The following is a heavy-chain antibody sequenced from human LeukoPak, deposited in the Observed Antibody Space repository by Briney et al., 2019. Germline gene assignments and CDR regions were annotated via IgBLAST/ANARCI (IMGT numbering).Heavy chain of an antibody. Sequence: SVKVSCKASGYTFSGHYIHWVRQAPGQGLEWMGGIIPIFGTANYAQKFQGRVTITADESTSTAYMELSSLRSEDTAVYYCARSPREYCSSTSCYLNWFDPWGRGTLVTVSS. D-gene: IGHD2-2*01. V-gene: IGHV1-69*13. CDR1: GYTFSGHY. J-gene: IGHJ5*02. CDR2: IIPIFGTA. CDR3: ARSPREYCSSTSCYLNWFDP.